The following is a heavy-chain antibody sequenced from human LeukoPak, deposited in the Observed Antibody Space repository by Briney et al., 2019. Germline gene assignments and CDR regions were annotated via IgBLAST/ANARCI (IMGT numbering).Heavy chain of an antibody. CDR3: ARDLTGLNWFDP. CDR1: GGSISSGGYY. V-gene: IGHV4-61*02. CDR2: IYTSGST. J-gene: IGHJ5*02. D-gene: IGHD3-9*01. Sequence: PSETLSLTCTVSGGSISSGGYYWSWIRQPAGKGLEWIGRIYTSGSTNYNPSLKSRVTMSVDTSKNQFSLKLSSVTAADTAVYYCARDLTGLNWFDPWGQGTLVTVSS.